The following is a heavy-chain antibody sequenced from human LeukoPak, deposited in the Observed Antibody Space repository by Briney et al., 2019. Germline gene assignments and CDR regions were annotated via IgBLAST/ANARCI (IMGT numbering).Heavy chain of an antibody. Sequence: GGSLRLSCAASGFTFSNHGMNCVRQAPGKGLEWVSGISPSGDTTYHADAVKGRLTISRDNSKNTLYLEVISLTAEDTAVYYCAKDDAWLRFGEWSQGTLVTVSS. V-gene: IGHV3-23*01. CDR2: ISPSGDTT. CDR3: AKDDAWLRFGE. CDR1: GFTFSNHG. D-gene: IGHD3-10*01. J-gene: IGHJ4*02.